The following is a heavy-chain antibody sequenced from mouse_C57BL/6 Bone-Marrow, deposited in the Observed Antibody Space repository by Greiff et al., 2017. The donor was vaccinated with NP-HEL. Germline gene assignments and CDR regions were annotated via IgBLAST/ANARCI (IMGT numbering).Heavy chain of an antibody. V-gene: IGHV1-42*01. CDR2: INPSTGGT. CDR1: GYSFTGYY. CDR3: ARGDYAMDY. J-gene: IGHJ4*01. Sequence: DVKLVESGPELVKPGASVKISCKASGYSFTGYYMNWVKQSPEKSLEWIGEINPSTGGTTYNQKFKAKATLTVDKSSSTAYMQLKSLTSEDSAVYYCARGDYAMDYWGQGTSVTVSS.